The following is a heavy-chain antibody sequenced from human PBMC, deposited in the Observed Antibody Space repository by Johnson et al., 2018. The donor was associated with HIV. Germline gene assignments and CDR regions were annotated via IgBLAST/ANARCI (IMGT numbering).Heavy chain of an antibody. Sequence: VQLVESGGGVVPPGRSLRLSCAASGFTFSSYAMHWVRQAPGKGLEWVAVISYDGSNKYYADSVKGRFTISRDNSKNTLYLQMNSLRAEDTAVYYCARGGQLLLWDAFDIWGQGTMVTVSS. J-gene: IGHJ3*02. CDR2: ISYDGSNK. D-gene: IGHD2-2*01. CDR1: GFTFSSYA. V-gene: IGHV3-30*04. CDR3: ARGGQLLLWDAFDI.